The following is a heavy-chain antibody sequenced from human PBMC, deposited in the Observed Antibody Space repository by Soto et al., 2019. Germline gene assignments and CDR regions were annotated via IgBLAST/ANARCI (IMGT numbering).Heavy chain of an antibody. CDR3: ARGRSSSSDY. Sequence: SETLSLTYAVYGGSFSGDYWSWIRQPPWKGLEWIGEINHSGSTNYNPSLKSRVTISVDTSKNQFSLKLSSVTAADTAVYYCARGRSSSSDYWGQGTLVTVSS. D-gene: IGHD6-6*01. V-gene: IGHV4-34*01. CDR1: GGSFSGDY. CDR2: INHSGST. J-gene: IGHJ4*02.